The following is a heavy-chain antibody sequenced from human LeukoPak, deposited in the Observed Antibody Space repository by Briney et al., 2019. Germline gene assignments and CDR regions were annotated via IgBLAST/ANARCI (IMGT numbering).Heavy chain of an antibody. V-gene: IGHV4-59*08. J-gene: IGHJ4*02. CDR3: ARSNARDGYNFGY. D-gene: IGHD5-24*01. Sequence: SETLSLTCTVSGGSISSSYWSWIRQPPGEGLELIGYFYYSGATTYNPSLQSRVTISVDTSKTQLSLKMTSMTAADTAVYYCARSNARDGYNFGYWGQRILVTVSS. CDR2: FYYSGAT. CDR1: GGSISSSY.